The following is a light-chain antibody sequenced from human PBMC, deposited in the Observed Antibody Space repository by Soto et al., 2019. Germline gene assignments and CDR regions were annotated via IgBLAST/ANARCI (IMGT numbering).Light chain of an antibody. V-gene: IGLV2-14*01. CDR2: EVD. J-gene: IGLJ3*02. Sequence: QSVLTQPASVSGSLGQSITISCTGTSNDIGAHYYVSWYQHHPGKAPKLIIFEVDRRPSGVSGRFSGSKSANTASLIISGLQPEDEADYYCNSYTTIGTLGGVFGGGTKLTVL. CDR3: NSYTTIGTLGGV. CDR1: SNDIGAHYY.